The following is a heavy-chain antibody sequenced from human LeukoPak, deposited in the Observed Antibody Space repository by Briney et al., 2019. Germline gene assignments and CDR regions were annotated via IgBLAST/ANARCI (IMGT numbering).Heavy chain of an antibody. V-gene: IGHV3-74*01. J-gene: IGHJ4*02. D-gene: IGHD5-24*01. CDR2: INSDGSST. Sequence: GGSLRLSCAASGFTFSSYWMHWVRQAPGKGLVWVSRINSDGSSTSYADSVKGRFTVSRDNAKNTVHLQMNSLRAEDTAVYYCASQRWLRSSFDYWGQGALVTVSS. CDR3: ASQRWLRSSFDY. CDR1: GFTFSSYW.